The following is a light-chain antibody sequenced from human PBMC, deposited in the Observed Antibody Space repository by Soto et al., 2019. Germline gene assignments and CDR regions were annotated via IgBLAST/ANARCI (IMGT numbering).Light chain of an antibody. V-gene: IGLV2-11*01. CDR1: SSDVGNYNY. J-gene: IGLJ3*02. CDR2: DVT. CDR3: CSYAGSYTWV. Sequence: QSALTQPHSVSGSPGQSVTISCSGTSSDVGNYNYVSWYQHHPGKAPKLMIYDVTTRPSGVPDRFSGSKSGNTASLTISGLQAEDEADFHCCSYAGSYTWVFGGGTKVTVL.